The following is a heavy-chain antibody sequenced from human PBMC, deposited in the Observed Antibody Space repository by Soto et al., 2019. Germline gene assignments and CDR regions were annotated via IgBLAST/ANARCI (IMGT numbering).Heavy chain of an antibody. J-gene: IGHJ6*04. CDR1: GFTFSSYW. D-gene: IGHD3-3*01. CDR3: ARAPRPEYYDFWSGYSPNKEMDV. Sequence: GGSLRLSCAASGFTFSSYWMSWVRQAPGKGLEWVANIKQDGSEKYYVDSVKGRFTISRDNAKNSLYLQMNSLRAEDTAVYYCARAPRPEYYDFWSGYSPNKEMDVWGKGTTVTVSS. CDR2: IKQDGSEK. V-gene: IGHV3-7*01.